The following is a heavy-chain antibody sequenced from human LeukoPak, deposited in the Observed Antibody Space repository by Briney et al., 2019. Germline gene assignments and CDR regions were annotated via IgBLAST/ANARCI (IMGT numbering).Heavy chain of an antibody. D-gene: IGHD3-22*01. V-gene: IGHV1-69*01. J-gene: IGHJ4*02. Sequence: SVKVSCKASGGTFSSYAISWVRQAPGQGLEWMGGIIPILGTANYTRKFQGRVTITADESTSTAYMELSRLRSEDTAVYYCARDFYDSSGYSVYWGQGTLVTVSS. CDR3: ARDFYDSSGYSVY. CDR1: GGTFSSYA. CDR2: IIPILGTA.